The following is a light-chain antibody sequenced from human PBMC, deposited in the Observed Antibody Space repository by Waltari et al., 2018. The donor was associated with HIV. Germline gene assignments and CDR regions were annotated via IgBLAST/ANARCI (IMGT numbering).Light chain of an antibody. Sequence: DIQMTQSPSTLSASVGDRVTITCRASQSISNWLAWYQQKPGKAPKLLIYKASSLESGVPSRFSGSGSGTEYTLTISSLRPDDFASYFCQQYNSFSPSTFGQGTRVEI. CDR3: QQYNSFSPST. J-gene: IGKJ2*01. V-gene: IGKV1-5*03. CDR1: QSISNW. CDR2: KAS.